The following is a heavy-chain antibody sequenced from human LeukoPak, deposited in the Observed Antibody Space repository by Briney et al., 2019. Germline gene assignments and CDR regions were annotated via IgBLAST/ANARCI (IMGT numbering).Heavy chain of an antibody. J-gene: IGHJ4*02. Sequence: SETLSLTCTVSGGSISSYYWSWIRQPPGKGLEWIGYIYYSGSTNYNPSLKSRVTISVDTYKNQFSLKLSSVTAADTAVYYCARVYDSSGYYPYYFDYWGQGTLVTVSS. D-gene: IGHD3-22*01. CDR2: IYYSGST. V-gene: IGHV4-59*01. CDR1: GGSISSYY. CDR3: ARVYDSSGYYPYYFDY.